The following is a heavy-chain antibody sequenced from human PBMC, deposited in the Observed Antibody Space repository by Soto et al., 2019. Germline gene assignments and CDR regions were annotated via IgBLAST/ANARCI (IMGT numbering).Heavy chain of an antibody. D-gene: IGHD5-12*01. V-gene: IGHV1-69*08. CDR1: GGAFTNDI. CDR3: ARDSPMGSTFSGYDAIDY. CDR2: IIPLLDVT. J-gene: IGHJ4*02. Sequence: QVHLVQSGAEVKKPGSSVKVSCKASGGAFTNDIITWVRQAPGQGLEWMGRIIPLLDVTNYAQKFQGRVTIIADKSTSTAYMELNSLIYEDTAVYYCARDSPMGSTFSGYDAIDYWGQGTLVTVSS.